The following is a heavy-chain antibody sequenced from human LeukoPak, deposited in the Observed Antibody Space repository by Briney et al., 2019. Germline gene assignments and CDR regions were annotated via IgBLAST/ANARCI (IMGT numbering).Heavy chain of an antibody. J-gene: IGHJ4*02. CDR3: ARTERGFRFDY. Sequence: SETLSLTCTVSGGSISSSSYYWGWIRQPPGKGLEWIGSIYYRGSTYYNPSLKSRVTISVDTSKNQFSLKLSSVTAADTAVYYCARTERGFRFDYWGQGTLVTVSS. CDR2: IYYRGST. CDR1: GGSISSSSYY. V-gene: IGHV4-39*01.